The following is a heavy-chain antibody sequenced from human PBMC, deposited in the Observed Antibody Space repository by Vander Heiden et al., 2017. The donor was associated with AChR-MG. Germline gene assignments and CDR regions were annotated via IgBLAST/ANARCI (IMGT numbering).Heavy chain of an antibody. CDR2: IYYSGST. Sequence: QVQLQESGPGLVKPSQTLSLTCTVSGGSISSGGYYWSWIRQHPGKGLEWIGYIYYSGSTYYNPSLKSRVTISVDTSKNQFSLKLSSVTAADTAVYYCARAKRRDGYNSPATPSRPGAFDIWGQGTMVTVSS. J-gene: IGHJ3*02. V-gene: IGHV4-31*03. CDR3: ARAKRRDGYNSPATPSRPGAFDI. D-gene: IGHD5-12*01. CDR1: GGSISSGGYY.